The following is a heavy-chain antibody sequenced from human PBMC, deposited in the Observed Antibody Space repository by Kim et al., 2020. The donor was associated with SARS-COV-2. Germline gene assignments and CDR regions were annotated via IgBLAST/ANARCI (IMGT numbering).Heavy chain of an antibody. CDR3: ARGRGVIEYFDY. CDR2: IYYSGST. Sequence: SETLSLTCTVSGGSISSSSYYWGWIRQPPGKGLEWIGSIYYSGSTYYNPSLKSRVTISVDTSKNQFSLKLSSVTAADTAVYYCARGRGVIEYFDYWGQGTLVTVSS. V-gene: IGHV4-39*01. J-gene: IGHJ4*02. D-gene: IGHD3-10*01. CDR1: GGSISSSSYY.